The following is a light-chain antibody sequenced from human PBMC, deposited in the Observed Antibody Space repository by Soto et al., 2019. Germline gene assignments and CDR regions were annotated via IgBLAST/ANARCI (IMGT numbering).Light chain of an antibody. CDR1: QSVNVN. CDR3: QHYSSWPNT. J-gene: IGKJ2*01. V-gene: IGKV3-15*01. CDR2: GAS. Sequence: EIVLTQSQATLSVSPGERATLSCRTSQSVNVNLAWYRQKPGQAPRLLIYGASVRATGIPARFSGSGSGTEFTLSISSLQSEDSGVYFCQHYSSWPNTFGQGTKLEIK.